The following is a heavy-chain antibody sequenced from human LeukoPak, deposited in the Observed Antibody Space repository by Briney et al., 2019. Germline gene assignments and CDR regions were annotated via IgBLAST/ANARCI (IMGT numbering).Heavy chain of an antibody. V-gene: IGHV4-4*02. CDR2: IYRSGST. CDR3: ASYPVGYSYGYDY. D-gene: IGHD5-18*01. CDR1: GGSLSSSNW. J-gene: IGHJ4*02. Sequence: SETLSLTCAVSGGSLSSSNWWSWVRQPPGKGLEWIGEIYRSGSTNYNPSLKSRVTISVDKSKNQFSLKLSSVTAADTAVYYCASYPVGYSYGYDYWGQGTLVTVSS.